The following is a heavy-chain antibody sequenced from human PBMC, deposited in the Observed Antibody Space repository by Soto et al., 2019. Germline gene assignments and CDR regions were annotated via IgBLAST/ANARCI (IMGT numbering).Heavy chain of an antibody. J-gene: IGHJ4*02. CDR3: AKDILPDGGWYSYDY. D-gene: IGHD2-21*02. CDR2: ISGSGGST. CDR1: GFTFSSYA. V-gene: IGHV3-23*01. Sequence: EVQLLESGGGLVQPGGPLSPSFAAPGFTFSSYAISWARKPPGKGREWFSAISGSGGSTYYADSVKGRFTISRDNSKNTLYLQMNSLRAEDTAVYYCAKDILPDGGWYSYDYWGQGTLVTVSS.